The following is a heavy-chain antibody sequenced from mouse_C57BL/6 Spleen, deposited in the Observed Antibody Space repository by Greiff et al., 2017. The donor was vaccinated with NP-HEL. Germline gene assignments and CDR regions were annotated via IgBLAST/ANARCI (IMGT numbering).Heavy chain of an antibody. D-gene: IGHD1-1*01. Sequence: VQLQQPGAELVKPGASVKVSCKASGYTFTSYWMHCVKQRPGQGLEWIGRIHPSDSDTNYTQKFKGKATLTVDKSSSTAYMQLSSLTSEDSAVYYWAISGLGYYGSSWYFDVWGTGTTVTVSS. CDR1: GYTFTSYW. V-gene: IGHV1-74*01. CDR2: IHPSDSDT. J-gene: IGHJ1*03. CDR3: AISGLGYYGSSWYFDV.